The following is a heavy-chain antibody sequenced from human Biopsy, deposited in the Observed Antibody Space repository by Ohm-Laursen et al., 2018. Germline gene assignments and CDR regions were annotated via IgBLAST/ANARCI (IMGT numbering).Heavy chain of an antibody. CDR2: ISYTGYT. D-gene: IGHD4-23*01. Sequence: GTLSLTCTASSGSFTGHYWSWIRQPPGKGLEWIGHISYTGYTSYKSSLKSRVTISLDTSRKHFSLRLTSLAAADTAVYYCARGSNEYGGLYFPHWGQGTLVTVSS. V-gene: IGHV4-59*11. J-gene: IGHJ1*01. CDR1: SGSFTGHY. CDR3: ARGSNEYGGLYFPH.